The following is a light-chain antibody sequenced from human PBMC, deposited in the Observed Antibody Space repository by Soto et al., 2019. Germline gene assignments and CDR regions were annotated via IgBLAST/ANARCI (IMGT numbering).Light chain of an antibody. CDR2: SIF. CDR3: HHYFCPQWT. CDR1: QYGNTDY. Sequence: VLTQSPATLYLSPGERATLYCRASQYGNTDYLAWYHQRPGQPPRLIIYSIFRRANCTADRFRGSGSGTDVPLSISRLGADDYAVDYCHHYFCPQWTFGPGTRGEIK. J-gene: IGKJ3*01. V-gene: IGKV3-20*01.